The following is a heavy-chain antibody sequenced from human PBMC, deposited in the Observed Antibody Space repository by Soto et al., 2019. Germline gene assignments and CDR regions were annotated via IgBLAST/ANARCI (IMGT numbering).Heavy chain of an antibody. J-gene: IGHJ4*02. CDR3: SSQKYSYAWHY. Sequence: PSETLSLTCAVSSGSISSNWWSWVRQSPGKGLEWIGEIYHSGSTNYNPSLNSRVTISIDKSRTHFSLDLSSVTAADTAVYYCSSQKYSYAWHYWGQGTQVTAPQ. CDR1: SGSISSNW. CDR2: IYHSGST. D-gene: IGHD3-16*01. V-gene: IGHV4-4*02.